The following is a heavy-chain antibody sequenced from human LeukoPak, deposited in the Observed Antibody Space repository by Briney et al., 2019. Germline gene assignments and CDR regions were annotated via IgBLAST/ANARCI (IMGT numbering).Heavy chain of an antibody. CDR1: GFTFSSYA. V-gene: IGHV3-30-3*01. CDR3: ARDIVVVVAANQPNYYYYGMDV. CDR2: ISYDGSGK. D-gene: IGHD2-15*01. Sequence: GGSLRLSCAASGFTFSSYAMHWVRQAPGKGLEWVAVISYDGSGKYYADSVKGRFTISRDNSKNTLYLRMNSLRAEDTAVYYCARDIVVVVAANQPNYYYYGMDVWGQGTTVTVSS. J-gene: IGHJ6*02.